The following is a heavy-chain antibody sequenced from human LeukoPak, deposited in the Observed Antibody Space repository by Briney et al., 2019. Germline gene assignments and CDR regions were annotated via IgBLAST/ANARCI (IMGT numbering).Heavy chain of an antibody. D-gene: IGHD1-1*01. V-gene: IGHV3-23*01. CDR2: ISGSGDST. CDR3: ARSFWNDLEYYYNGLDV. CDR1: GFTFSSCE. Sequence: GGSLRLSCAGSGFTFSSCEMTWVRQAPGKGLEGVSAISGSGDSTYYADSVKGRFTISRDNSKNNLHLQMNSMRAEDTAVYYCARSFWNDLEYYYNGLDVWGQGTTVTVSS. J-gene: IGHJ6*02.